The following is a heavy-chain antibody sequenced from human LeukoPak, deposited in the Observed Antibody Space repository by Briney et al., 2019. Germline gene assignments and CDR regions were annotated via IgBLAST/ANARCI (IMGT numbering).Heavy chain of an antibody. CDR1: GFTFSDYY. D-gene: IGHD3-10*01. CDR3: ARATYYYGPGTYWGYYFDY. Sequence: PGGSLRLSCAASGFTFSDYYMSWIRQAPGKGLGWVSYISSSGSTIYYADSVKGRFTISRDNAKNSLYLQMNSLRAEDTAVYYCARATYYYGPGTYWGYYFDYWGQGTLVTVSS. CDR2: ISSSGSTI. J-gene: IGHJ4*02. V-gene: IGHV3-11*01.